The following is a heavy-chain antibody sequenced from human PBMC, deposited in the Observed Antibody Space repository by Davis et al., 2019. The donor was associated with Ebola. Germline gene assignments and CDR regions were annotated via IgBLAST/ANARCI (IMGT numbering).Heavy chain of an antibody. CDR2: IYYSGST. D-gene: IGHD1-26*01. CDR1: GDSISSSNW. Sequence: SETLSLTCAVSGDSISSSNWWSWVRQPPGKGLEWIGYIYYSGSTNYNPSLKSRVTISVDTSKNQFSLKLSSVTAADTAVYYCARGKNWEPFDYWGQGTLVTVSS. V-gene: IGHV4-4*02. CDR3: ARGKNWEPFDY. J-gene: IGHJ4*02.